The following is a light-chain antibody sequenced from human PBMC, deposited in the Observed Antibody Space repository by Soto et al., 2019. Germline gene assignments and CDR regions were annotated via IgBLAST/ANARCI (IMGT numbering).Light chain of an antibody. V-gene: IGKV3-15*01. Sequence: EIVMTQSPATMSVSPGERATLSCRASQSMGSNVAWYQQKPGQAPRLLIYGASTRAAGIPARFSGSGSGTEFTLTITILQSEDFAVYYCQQFHNWPRTCGQGTKVEI. CDR2: GAS. CDR1: QSMGSN. CDR3: QQFHNWPRT. J-gene: IGKJ1*01.